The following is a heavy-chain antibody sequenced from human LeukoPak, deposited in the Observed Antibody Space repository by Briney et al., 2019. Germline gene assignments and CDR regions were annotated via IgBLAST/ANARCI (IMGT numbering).Heavy chain of an antibody. V-gene: IGHV3-7*03. CDR3: ARGGGYDLYFDY. Sequence: GGSLTLSCAASRFTFSSYWLRWVRQAPGKGLEWVANIKQDGSEKYYVDSVKGRFTISRDNAKNSLYLQMNSLRAEDTAVYYCARGGGYDLYFDYWGQGTLVTVSS. D-gene: IGHD5-12*01. CDR2: IKQDGSEK. J-gene: IGHJ4*02. CDR1: RFTFSSYW.